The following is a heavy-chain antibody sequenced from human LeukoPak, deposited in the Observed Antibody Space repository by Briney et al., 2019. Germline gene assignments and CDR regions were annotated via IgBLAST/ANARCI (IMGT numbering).Heavy chain of an antibody. Sequence: SETLSLTCAVYGGSFSGYYWSWIRQPPGKGLEWIGEINHSGSTNYNPSLKSRVTISVDTSKNQFSLKLSSVTAADTAVYYCARGRGARQWLALNPFDYWGQGTLVTVSS. CDR3: ARGRGARQWLALNPFDY. D-gene: IGHD6-19*01. CDR1: GGSFSGYY. J-gene: IGHJ4*02. V-gene: IGHV4-34*01. CDR2: INHSGST.